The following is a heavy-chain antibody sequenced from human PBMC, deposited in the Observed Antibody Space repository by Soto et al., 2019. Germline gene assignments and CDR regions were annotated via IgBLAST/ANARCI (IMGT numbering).Heavy chain of an antibody. CDR3: TTRRFGGATG. Sequence: EVQLVESGGGLVKPGGSLRHSCAASGFTFSNAWMNWVRQAPGKRLEWVGRIKSKTDGGTTDYAAPVKGRFTISRDDSINTLYLQMNSLKTEDTVVYYCTTRRFGGATGWGQGTMVTVSS. CDR1: GFTFSNAW. CDR2: IKSKTDGGTT. D-gene: IGHD3-16*01. V-gene: IGHV3-15*07. J-gene: IGHJ3*01.